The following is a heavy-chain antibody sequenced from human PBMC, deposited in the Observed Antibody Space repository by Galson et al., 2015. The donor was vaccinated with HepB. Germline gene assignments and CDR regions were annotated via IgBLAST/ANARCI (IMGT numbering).Heavy chain of an antibody. CDR2: ISSDGRSL. CDR1: GFTFRNSD. J-gene: IGHJ4*02. V-gene: IGHV3-23*03. CDR3: VHNWNLFDY. Sequence: SLRLSCAASGFTFRNSDMSWGRQAPGKGLEWVSVISSDGRSLYYADSVKGRFTISRDNSKNTLYLQMNSLRAGGTAVYYCVHNWNLFDYWGQRPLVAVAS. D-gene: IGHD1-1*01.